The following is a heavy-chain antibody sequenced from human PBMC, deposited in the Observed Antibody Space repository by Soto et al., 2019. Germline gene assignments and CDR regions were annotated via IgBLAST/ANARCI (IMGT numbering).Heavy chain of an antibody. J-gene: IGHJ5*02. Sequence: SETLSLTCTVSGGSISSSSYYWGWIRQPPGKGLEWIGSIYYSGSTYYNPSLKSRVTISVDTSKNQFSLKLSSVTAADTAVYYCARQPYYGSGSYYNWFDPWGQGTLVTV. D-gene: IGHD3-10*01. CDR2: IYYSGST. V-gene: IGHV4-39*01. CDR1: GGSISSSSYY. CDR3: ARQPYYGSGSYYNWFDP.